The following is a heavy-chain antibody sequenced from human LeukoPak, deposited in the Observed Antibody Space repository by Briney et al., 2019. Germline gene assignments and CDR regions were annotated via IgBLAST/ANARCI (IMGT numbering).Heavy chain of an antibody. Sequence: SETLSLTCSVSGGSISSYYWSWIRQPAGKGLEWIGRIYTSGSTNYNPSLKSRVTMSVDTSKNQFSLNLSSVTAADTAVYYCARGTYDSSGAPYYDIFDIWGQGTMVTVSS. D-gene: IGHD3-22*01. V-gene: IGHV4-4*07. CDR2: IYTSGST. CDR1: GGSISSYY. CDR3: ARGTYDSSGAPYYDIFDI. J-gene: IGHJ3*02.